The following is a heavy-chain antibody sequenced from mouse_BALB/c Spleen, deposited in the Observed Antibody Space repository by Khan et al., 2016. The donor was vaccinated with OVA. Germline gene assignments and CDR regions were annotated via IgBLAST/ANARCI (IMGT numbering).Heavy chain of an antibody. CDR3: ARLAYFYDSEWFAY. CDR1: GFTFSTYG. Sequence: EVELVESGGDVVKPGGSLKLSCAASGFTFSTYGMSWVRQTPDKRLEWVATVSTGGHYTYYADTVKGRFTISRDNAKDTLYLQMSSLKSEDTAMFYCARLAYFYDSEWFAYWGRGTLVTVSA. CDR2: VSTGGHYT. D-gene: IGHD1-1*01. V-gene: IGHV5-6*01. J-gene: IGHJ3*01.